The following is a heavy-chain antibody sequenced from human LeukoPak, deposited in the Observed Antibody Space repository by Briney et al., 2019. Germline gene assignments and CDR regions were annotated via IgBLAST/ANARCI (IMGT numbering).Heavy chain of an antibody. J-gene: IGHJ5*02. CDR3: ARDQTYCSSTSCYGFWFDP. CDR1: GGSVSSGSCY. D-gene: IGHD2-2*01. CDR2: IYYSGST. Sequence: SETLSLTCTVSGGSVSSGSCYWSWIRQPPGKGLEWIGYIYYSGSTNYNPSLKSRVTISVDTSKNQFSLKLSSVTAADTAVYYCARDQTYCSSTSCYGFWFDPWGQGTLVTVSS. V-gene: IGHV4-61*01.